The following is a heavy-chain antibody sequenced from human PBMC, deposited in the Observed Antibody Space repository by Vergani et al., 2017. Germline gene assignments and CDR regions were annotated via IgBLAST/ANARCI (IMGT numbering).Heavy chain of an antibody. D-gene: IGHD6-13*01. Sequence: QVQLVQSGAEVKKPGSSVKVSCKASGYTFTSYGISWVRQAPGQGLEWMGWISAYNGNTNYAQKLQGRVTMTTDTSTSTAYMELRSLRSDDTAVYYCASIAALPYYYYYMDVWGKGTTVTVSS. CDR2: ISAYNGNT. CDR1: GYTFTSYG. V-gene: IGHV1-18*01. J-gene: IGHJ6*03. CDR3: ASIAALPYYYYYMDV.